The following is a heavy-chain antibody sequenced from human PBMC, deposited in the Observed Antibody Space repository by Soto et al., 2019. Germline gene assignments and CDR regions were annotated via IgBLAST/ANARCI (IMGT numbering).Heavy chain of an antibody. CDR2: ISWNSGSI. Sequence: EVQLVESGGGMVQPGRSLRLSCAASGFTFDDYAMHWVRQAPGKGLEWVSGISWNSGSIGYADSVKGRFTISRDNAKNSLYLQMNSLTAEDTALYYCAKDKIAVAGTDLDYWGQGTLVTVSS. V-gene: IGHV3-9*01. CDR3: AKDKIAVAGTDLDY. CDR1: GFTFDDYA. J-gene: IGHJ4*02. D-gene: IGHD6-19*01.